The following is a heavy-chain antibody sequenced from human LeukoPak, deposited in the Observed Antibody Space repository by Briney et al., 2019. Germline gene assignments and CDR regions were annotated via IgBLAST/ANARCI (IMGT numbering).Heavy chain of an antibody. CDR3: AREGSGRRPYYYYYYMDV. CDR2: TYYRSKWYN. CDR1: GDSVSSNSAA. D-gene: IGHD6-19*01. V-gene: IGHV6-1*01. J-gene: IGHJ6*03. Sequence: SQTLSLTCAISGDSVSSNSAAWNWIRQSPSRGLEWLGRTYYRSKWYNDYAVSVKSRITINPDTSKNQFSLQLNSVTPEDTAVYYCAREGSGRRPYYYYYYMDVWGKGTTVTVSS.